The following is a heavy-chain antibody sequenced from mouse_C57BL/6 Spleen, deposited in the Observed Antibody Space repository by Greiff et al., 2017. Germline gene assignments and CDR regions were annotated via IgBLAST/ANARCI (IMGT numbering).Heavy chain of an antibody. CDR1: GYTFTSYW. D-gene: IGHD2-4*01. CDR3: ARSFHYDYDKVYAMDY. CDR2: IDPNSGGT. J-gene: IGHJ4*01. V-gene: IGHV1-72*01. Sequence: QVPLQQPGAELVKPGASVKLSCTASGYTFTSYWLHWVKQRPGRGLEWIGRIDPNSGGTKYNEKFKSKATLTVDKPSSTAYMQLSSLTSEDSAVYYCARSFHYDYDKVYAMDYWGQGTSVTVSS.